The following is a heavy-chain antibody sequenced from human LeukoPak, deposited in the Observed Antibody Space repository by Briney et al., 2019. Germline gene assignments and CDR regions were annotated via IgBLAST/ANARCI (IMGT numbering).Heavy chain of an antibody. CDR3: ARRGGYDYGDYFFDY. J-gene: IGHJ4*02. CDR2: IIPIFGTA. Sequence: ASVKVSCKASGGTFSSYAISWVRQAPGQGLEWMGGIIPIFGTANYAQKFQGRVTITADESTSTAYMELSSLSSQIGTVYYEARRGGYDYGDYFFDYWGQGTLVTVSS. D-gene: IGHD4-17*01. CDR1: GGTFSSYA. V-gene: IGHV1-69*13.